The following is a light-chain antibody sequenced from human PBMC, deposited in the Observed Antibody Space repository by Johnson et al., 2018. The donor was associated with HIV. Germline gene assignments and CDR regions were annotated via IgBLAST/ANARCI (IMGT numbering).Light chain of an antibody. V-gene: IGLV1-51*01. CDR2: DNN. Sequence: QSVLTQPPSVSAAPGQKVTISCSGSSSNIGNNYVSWYQHLPGTAPKLLIYDNNKRPSGIPARFSGSKSGTSATLGITGLQTGDGADYYCRTWDSSLTAYVFGTGTKVTVL. CDR1: SSNIGNNY. J-gene: IGLJ1*01. CDR3: RTWDSSLTAYV.